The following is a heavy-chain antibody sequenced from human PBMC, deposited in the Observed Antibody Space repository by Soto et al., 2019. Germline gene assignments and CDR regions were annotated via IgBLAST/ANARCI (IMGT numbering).Heavy chain of an antibody. CDR2: INPNSGGT. V-gene: IGHV1-2*04. Sequence: QVQLVQSGAEVKKPGASVKVSCKASGYTFTGYYMHWVRQAPGQGLEWMGWINPNSGGTNYAQKLQGWVTMTRDTSIRPAYMEVSRLRSDGEGGDYCVRTGRGVDYWGQGTLVTVSS. J-gene: IGHJ4*02. CDR1: GYTFTGYY. CDR3: VRTGRGVDY. D-gene: IGHD1-1*01.